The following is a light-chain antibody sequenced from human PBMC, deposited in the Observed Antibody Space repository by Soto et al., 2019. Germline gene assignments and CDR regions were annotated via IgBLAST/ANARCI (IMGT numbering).Light chain of an antibody. CDR1: QGISNY. J-gene: IGKJ3*01. Sequence: DVQMTQSPSSLSASVGDRVTITCRASQGISNYLAWYQQKPGKVPKLLIYAASTLQSGVPSRFSGSGSGTDFTLTISSLQPEDVATDYCQKYNSAPFTCGPGTKVHIK. CDR2: AAS. V-gene: IGKV1-27*01. CDR3: QKYNSAPFT.